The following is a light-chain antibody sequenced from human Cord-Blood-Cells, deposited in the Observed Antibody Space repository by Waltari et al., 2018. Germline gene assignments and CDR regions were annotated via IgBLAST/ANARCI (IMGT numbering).Light chain of an antibody. CDR1: QSVSSSY. Sequence: EIVLTQSPGTLSLSPGERATLPCRASQSVSSSYLAWYQQKPGQAPRLLIYGASSRATGIPDRFSGSGSGTDCTLTISRLEPEDFAVYYCQQYGSSPPYTFGQGTKLEIK. V-gene: IGKV3-20*01. J-gene: IGKJ2*01. CDR2: GAS. CDR3: QQYGSSPPYT.